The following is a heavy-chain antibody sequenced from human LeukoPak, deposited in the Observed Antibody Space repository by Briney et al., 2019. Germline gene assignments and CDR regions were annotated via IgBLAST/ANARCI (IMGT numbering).Heavy chain of an antibody. CDR3: ARDVGAYSSSPGYYMDV. D-gene: IGHD6-6*01. J-gene: IGHJ6*03. Sequence: SATLSLTWTVAGGSISSHYRSWIRQPPGDGLEWLGFIYYSGSTNYNPSFKSRATIPVDTSKNPFSLKLSTVTAADTAVYYCARDVGAYSSSPGYYMDVWGKGTTVTVSS. CDR2: IYYSGST. V-gene: IGHV4-59*11. CDR1: GGSISSHY.